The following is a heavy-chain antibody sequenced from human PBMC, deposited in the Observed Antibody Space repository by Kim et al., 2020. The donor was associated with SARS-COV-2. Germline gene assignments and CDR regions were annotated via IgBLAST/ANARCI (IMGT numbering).Heavy chain of an antibody. J-gene: IGHJ5*02. V-gene: IGHV3-21*01. CDR3: ARDQGGSGSFDL. Sequence: YYADSVKGRFTISRDNAKNSLYLQMNSLRAEDTAVYYCARDQGGSGSFDLWGQGTLGTVSS. D-gene: IGHD3-10*01.